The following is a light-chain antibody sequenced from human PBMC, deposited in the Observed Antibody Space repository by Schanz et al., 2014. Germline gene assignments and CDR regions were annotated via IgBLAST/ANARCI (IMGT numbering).Light chain of an antibody. CDR3: CAYAGSNIPV. J-gene: IGLJ3*02. CDR2: GNS. Sequence: QSVLTQPPSVSGAPGQRVTISCTGSSSNIGAGYDVHWYQQLPGTAPKFLIYGNSNRPSGVPDRFSGSKSGTSASLAITGLQAEDEADYYCCAYAGSNIPVFGGGTKLTVL. CDR1: SSNIGAGYD. V-gene: IGLV1-40*01.